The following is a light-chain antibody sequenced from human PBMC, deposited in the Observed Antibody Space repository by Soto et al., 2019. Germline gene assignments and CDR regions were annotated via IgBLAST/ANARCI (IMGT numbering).Light chain of an antibody. V-gene: IGLV2-8*01. CDR2: EVA. CDR3: SSYAGSNKLV. J-gene: IGLJ1*01. CDR1: SSDFGAYDS. Sequence: QSALTQPPSASGSPGQSVTISCTGSSSDFGAYDSVSWYQQHPGKAPKLLIYEVAKRPSGVPDRFSGSKSGNTASLTVSGLQAEDEADYNCSSYAGSNKLVFGTGTKVTVL.